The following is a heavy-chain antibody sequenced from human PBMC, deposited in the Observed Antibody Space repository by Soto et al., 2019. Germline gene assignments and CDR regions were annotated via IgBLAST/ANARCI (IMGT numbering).Heavy chain of an antibody. D-gene: IGHD2-2*01. CDR1: GFTVSSNY. Sequence: GGSLRLSCAASGFTVSSNYMSWVRQAPGKGLEWVSVIYSGGSTYYADSVKGRFTISRDNSKNTLYLQMNSLRAEDTAVYYCARLGYCSSTSCSYYFDYWSQGTLVTVSS. J-gene: IGHJ4*02. CDR3: ARLGYCSSTSCSYYFDY. CDR2: IYSGGST. V-gene: IGHV3-66*01.